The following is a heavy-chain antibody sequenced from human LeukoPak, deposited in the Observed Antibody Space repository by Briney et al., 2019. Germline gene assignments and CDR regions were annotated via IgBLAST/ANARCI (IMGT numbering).Heavy chain of an antibody. CDR2: ISGSGGST. CDR1: GFTFNSYW. D-gene: IGHD3-10*01. CDR3: AKFGLDITMVRGVIIDLYYFDY. V-gene: IGHV3-23*01. J-gene: IGHJ4*02. Sequence: SGGFLRLSCAASGFTFNSYWMSWVRQAPGKGLEWVSAISGSGGSTYYADSVKGRFTISRDNSKNTLYLQMNSLRAEDTAVYYCAKFGLDITMVRGVIIDLYYFDYWGQGTLVTVSS.